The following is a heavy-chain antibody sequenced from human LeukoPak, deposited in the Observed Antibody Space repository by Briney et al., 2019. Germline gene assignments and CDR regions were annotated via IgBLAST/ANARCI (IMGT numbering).Heavy chain of an antibody. J-gene: IGHJ4*02. CDR2: ISGSGGST. CDR3: AKDSFWRRYFDLQMMYYFDY. V-gene: IGHV3-23*01. Sequence: PGGSLRLSCAASGFTFSSYEMNWVRQAPGKGLEWVSAISGSGGSTYYADSVKGRFTISRDNSKNTLYLQMNSLRAEDTAVYYCAKDSFWRRYFDLQMMYYFDYWGQGTLVTVSS. D-gene: IGHD3-9*01. CDR1: GFTFSSYE.